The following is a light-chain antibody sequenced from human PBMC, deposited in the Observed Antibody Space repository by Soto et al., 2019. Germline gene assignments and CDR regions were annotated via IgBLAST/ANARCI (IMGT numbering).Light chain of an antibody. J-gene: IGKJ1*01. CDR1: EIVISSY. CDR2: GAS. V-gene: IGKV3-20*01. Sequence: ELVLTQSPGTLSLSPGERPTLSCRASEIVISSYLAWYQQKPGKAPRLLIYGASSRATGIPDRFSGSGSGTDFTLTISRLEPEDFAVYYCQQYGSSRWTFGQGTKVDI. CDR3: QQYGSSRWT.